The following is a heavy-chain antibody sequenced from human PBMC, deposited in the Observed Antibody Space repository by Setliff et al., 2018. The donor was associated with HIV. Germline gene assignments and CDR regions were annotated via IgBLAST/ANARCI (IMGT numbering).Heavy chain of an antibody. CDR1: GFTFSNYA. Sequence: GESLKISCAASGFTFSNYAMSWVRQAPGEGLEWVSAILSTGERTFYADSVKGCFTISRDNSKNTVYLQMNSLRAEDTAEYYCAKELAASGLGYFDSWGRGILVTVSS. CDR2: ILSTGERT. D-gene: IGHD3-22*01. J-gene: IGHJ4*02. CDR3: AKELAASGLGYFDS. V-gene: IGHV3-23*01.